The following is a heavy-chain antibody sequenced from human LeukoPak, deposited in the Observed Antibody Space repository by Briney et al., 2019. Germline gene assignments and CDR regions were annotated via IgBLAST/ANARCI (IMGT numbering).Heavy chain of an antibody. CDR3: ARDDPRTPYYFDY. Sequence: ASVKVSCKASGYTFTSYGISWVRQAPGQGLEWMGWISAYNGNTNYAQKLQGRVTMTTDTSTSTAYIELRSLRSDDTAVYYCARDDPRTPYYFDYWGQGTLVTVSS. J-gene: IGHJ4*02. CDR1: GYTFTSYG. D-gene: IGHD1-14*01. CDR2: ISAYNGNT. V-gene: IGHV1-18*04.